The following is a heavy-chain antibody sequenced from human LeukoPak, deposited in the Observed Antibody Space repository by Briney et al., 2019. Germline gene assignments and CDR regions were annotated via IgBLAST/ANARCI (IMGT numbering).Heavy chain of an antibody. CDR3: ARDRGLGYYDSSGYLDY. CDR1: GFTFSSYE. Sequence: GGSLRLSCAASGFTFSSYEMNWVRQAPGKGLEWVSSISSSSSYLYYADSVKGRFTISRDNAKNSLYLQMNSLRAEDTAVYYCARDRGLGYYDSSGYLDYWGQGTLVTVSS. D-gene: IGHD3-22*01. J-gene: IGHJ4*02. V-gene: IGHV3-21*01. CDR2: ISSSSSYL.